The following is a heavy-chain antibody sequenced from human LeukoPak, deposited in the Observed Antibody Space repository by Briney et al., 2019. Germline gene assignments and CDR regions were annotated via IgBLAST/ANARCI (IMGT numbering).Heavy chain of an antibody. CDR1: GGSISSYY. V-gene: IGHV4-59*12. D-gene: IGHD6-13*01. CDR3: ASRGRGYSSSWYSW. CDR2: IYYSGST. J-gene: IGHJ4*02. Sequence: SETLSLTCTVSGGSISSYYWSWIRQPPGKGLEWIGYIYYSGSTNYNPSLKSRVTISVDTSKNQFSLKLSSVTAADTAVYYCASRGRGYSSSWYSWWGQGTLVTVSS.